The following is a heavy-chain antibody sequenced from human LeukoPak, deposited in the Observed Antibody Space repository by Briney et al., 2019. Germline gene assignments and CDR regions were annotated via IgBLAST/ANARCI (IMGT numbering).Heavy chain of an antibody. Sequence: GGSLRLSCAASGFTFSDYYMSWIRQAPGKGLEWVANIKQDGSEKYYVDSVKGRFTISRDNAKNSLYLQMNSLRAEDTAVYYCARGDSSSWFRYYFDYWGQGTLVTVSS. J-gene: IGHJ4*02. CDR1: GFTFSDYY. V-gene: IGHV3-7*01. CDR2: IKQDGSEK. CDR3: ARGDSSSWFRYYFDY. D-gene: IGHD6-13*01.